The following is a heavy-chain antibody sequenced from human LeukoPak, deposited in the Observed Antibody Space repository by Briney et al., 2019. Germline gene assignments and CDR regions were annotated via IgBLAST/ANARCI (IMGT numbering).Heavy chain of an antibody. CDR3: ARVAGSDYYYYGMDV. CDR1: GGSISSYY. V-gene: IGHV4-59*01. D-gene: IGHD6-19*01. J-gene: IGHJ6*02. Sequence: PSETLSLTCTVSGGSISSYYWSWIRQPPGKGLEWLGYIYYSGSTNYNPSLKSRVTISVDTSKNQFSLKLSSVTAADTAVYYCARVAGSDYYYYGMDVWGQGTTVTVSS. CDR2: IYYSGST.